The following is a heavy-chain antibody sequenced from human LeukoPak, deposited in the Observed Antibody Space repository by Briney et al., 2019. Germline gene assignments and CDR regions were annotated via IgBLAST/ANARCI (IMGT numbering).Heavy chain of an antibody. CDR1: GGSISSGDYY. CDR3: ARVWGTAAGPPRYYYYYGMDV. D-gene: IGHD6-13*01. Sequence: PSQTLSLTRTVSGGSISSGDYYWSWIRQPPGKGLEWIGYIYYSGSTYYNPSLKSRVTISVDTSKNQFSLKLSSVTAADTAVYYCARVWGTAAGPPRYYYYYGMDVWGQGTTVTVSS. J-gene: IGHJ6*02. V-gene: IGHV4-30-4*01. CDR2: IYYSGST.